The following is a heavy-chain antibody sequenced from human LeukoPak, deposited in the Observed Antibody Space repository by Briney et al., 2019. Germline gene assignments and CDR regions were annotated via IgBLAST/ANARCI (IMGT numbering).Heavy chain of an antibody. CDR1: GGTFSSYA. V-gene: IGHV1-69*04. Sequence: SVKVSCKASGGTFSSYAISWVRQAPGQGLEWMGRIIPILGIANYAQKFQGRVTMTRDTSTSTVYMELSSPRSEDTAVYYCARDPGELWLLFYYYYGMDVWGQGTTVTVSS. CDR2: IIPILGIA. CDR3: ARDPGELWLLFYYYYGMDV. D-gene: IGHD5-18*01. J-gene: IGHJ6*02.